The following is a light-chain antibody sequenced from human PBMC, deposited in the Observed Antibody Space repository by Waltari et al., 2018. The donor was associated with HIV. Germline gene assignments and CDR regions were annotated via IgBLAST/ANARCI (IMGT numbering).Light chain of an antibody. Sequence: QSALTQPASVSGSPGQSITISCTGTSSDVGSYYLVSWYQQHPGKAPKLMIYEVSKRPSVVSNRFSGSKACNTASLTISGLQAEDEADYYGCSYAGSSTFVVFGGGTKLTVL. V-gene: IGLV2-23*02. CDR1: SSDVGSYYL. J-gene: IGLJ2*01. CDR3: CSYAGSSTFVV. CDR2: EVS.